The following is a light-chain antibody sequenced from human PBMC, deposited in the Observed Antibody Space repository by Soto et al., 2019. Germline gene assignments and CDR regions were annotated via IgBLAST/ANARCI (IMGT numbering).Light chain of an antibody. Sequence: QPVLTQPPSASGTPGQRVTISCSGSSSNIGSKTVNWYQQLPGTAPKVLIYSNNQRPSGVPDRFSGSKSGTSGSLAISGLQSEDEADYYCAAWDDTLNGGVFGGGTKVTVL. V-gene: IGLV1-44*01. CDR2: SNN. J-gene: IGLJ3*02. CDR3: AAWDDTLNGGV. CDR1: SSNIGSKT.